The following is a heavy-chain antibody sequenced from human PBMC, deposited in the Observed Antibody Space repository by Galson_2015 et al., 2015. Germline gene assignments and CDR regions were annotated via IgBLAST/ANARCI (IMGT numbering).Heavy chain of an antibody. Sequence: SLRLSCAASGFTFSSYSMNWVRQAPGKGLEWVSSISSSSSYIYYADSVKGRFTISRDNAKNSLYLQMNSLRAEDTAVYYCARDSIAVAGDTYYFDYWGQGTLVTVSS. CDR2: ISSSSSYI. D-gene: IGHD6-19*01. CDR3: ARDSIAVAGDTYYFDY. V-gene: IGHV3-21*01. J-gene: IGHJ4*02. CDR1: GFTFSSYS.